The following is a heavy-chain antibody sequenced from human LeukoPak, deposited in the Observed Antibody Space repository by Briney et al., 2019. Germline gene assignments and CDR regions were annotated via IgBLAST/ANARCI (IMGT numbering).Heavy chain of an antibody. D-gene: IGHD2-21*02. Sequence: SETLSLTCAVYGGSFSGYYWSWIRQPPGKGLEWIGEINHSGSTYYNPSLKSRVTISVDTSKNQFSLKLSSVTAADTAVYYCARLGYRVVTASDAFDIWGQGTMVTVSS. V-gene: IGHV4-34*01. J-gene: IGHJ3*02. CDR1: GGSFSGYY. CDR2: INHSGST. CDR3: ARLGYRVVTASDAFDI.